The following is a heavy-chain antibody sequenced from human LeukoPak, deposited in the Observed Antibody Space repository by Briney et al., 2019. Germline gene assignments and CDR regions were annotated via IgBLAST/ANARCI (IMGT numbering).Heavy chain of an antibody. J-gene: IGHJ4*02. V-gene: IGHV1-18*01. CDR1: GYIFTSYG. CDR2: ICAYNGNT. CDR3: ARARPGAYCGTTSCFSDY. D-gene: IGHD2-2*01. Sequence: ASVEVPCKASGYIFTSYGISWVRQGPGQGLEWVGWICAYNGNTKFAPNLQDRVTMTTDTSTATAYMELRSLRLNDTAVYFCARARPGAYCGTTSCFSDYWGQGTLVTVSS.